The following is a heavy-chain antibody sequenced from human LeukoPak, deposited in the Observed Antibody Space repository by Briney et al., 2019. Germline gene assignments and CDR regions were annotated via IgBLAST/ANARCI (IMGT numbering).Heavy chain of an antibody. V-gene: IGHV4-4*02. CDR3: ARGWDYYGSGSYIPTYYYYYGMDV. Sequence: PSGTLSLTCAVSGGSISSSNWWSWVRQPPGKGLEWIGEIYHSGSTNYNPSLKSRVTISVDKSKNQFSLKLSSVTAADTAVYYCARGWDYYGSGSYIPTYYYYYGMDVWGQGTTVTVSS. CDR1: GGSISSSNW. CDR2: IYHSGST. D-gene: IGHD3-10*01. J-gene: IGHJ6*02.